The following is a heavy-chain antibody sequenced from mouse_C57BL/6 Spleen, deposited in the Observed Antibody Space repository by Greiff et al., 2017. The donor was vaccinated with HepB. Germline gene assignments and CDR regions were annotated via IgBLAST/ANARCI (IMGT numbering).Heavy chain of an antibody. CDR2: ISSGGSYT. J-gene: IGHJ4*01. Sequence: VQLKQSGGDLVKPGGSLKLSCAASGFTFSSYGMSWVRQTPDKRLEWVATISSGGSYTYYPDSVKGRFTISRDNAKNTLYLQMSSLKSEDTAMYYCARQQTGNYAMDYWGQGTSVTVSS. D-gene: IGHD4-1*01. CDR3: ARQQTGNYAMDY. CDR1: GFTFSSYG. V-gene: IGHV5-6*01.